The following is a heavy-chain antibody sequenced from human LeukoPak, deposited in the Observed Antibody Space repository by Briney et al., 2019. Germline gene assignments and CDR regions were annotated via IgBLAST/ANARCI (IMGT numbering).Heavy chain of an antibody. CDR1: GGSFSGYY. CDR3: AIHIVVVPAAKKKNWFDP. CDR2: INHSGST. Sequence: SETLSLTCAAYGGSFSGYYWSWIRQPPGKGLEWIGEINHSGSTNYNPSLKSRVTISVDTSKNQFSLKLSFVTAADTAVYYCAIHIVVVPAAKKKNWFDPWGQGTLVTVSS. J-gene: IGHJ5*02. V-gene: IGHV4-34*01. D-gene: IGHD2-2*01.